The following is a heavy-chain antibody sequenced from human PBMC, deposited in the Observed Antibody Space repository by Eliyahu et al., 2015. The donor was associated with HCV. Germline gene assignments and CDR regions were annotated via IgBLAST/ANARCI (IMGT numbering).Heavy chain of an antibody. Sequence: QVQLVQSGAEVKKPGASVKVSCKASGYTFADFXIXWVRQAPGQELEWMAWINPXNGATNSAQKXQGRLTVTTDTSIDTAYIELSRLTSDDTAVYFCARVPCITSTCSPLNWFDPWGQGTLVTVSS. CDR1: GYTFADFX. CDR3: ARVPCITSTCSPLNWFDP. D-gene: IGHD1-1*01. CDR2: INPXNGAT. V-gene: IGHV1-2*02. J-gene: IGHJ5*02.